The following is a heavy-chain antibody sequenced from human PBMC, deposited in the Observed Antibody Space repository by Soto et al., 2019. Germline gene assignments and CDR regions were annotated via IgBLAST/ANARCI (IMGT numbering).Heavy chain of an antibody. Sequence: QVHLVQSEGEVKKPGASVKVSCKTSGYRFSDYGISWVREAPGQGLEWMGWINTDSGNAKYEQRFQGRVTLTTDPSTRTVFLELTSLKFDDAAVHYCARGFIPENYWGQGTRVTVSS. CDR1: GYRFSDYG. V-gene: IGHV1-18*01. CDR2: INTDSGNA. D-gene: IGHD3-16*01. CDR3: ARGFIPENY. J-gene: IGHJ4*02.